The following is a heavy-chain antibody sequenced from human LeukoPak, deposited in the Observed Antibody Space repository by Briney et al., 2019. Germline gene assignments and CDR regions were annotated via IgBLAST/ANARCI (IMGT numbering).Heavy chain of an antibody. V-gene: IGHV1-2*02. J-gene: IGHJ4*02. D-gene: IGHD2-8*01. CDR1: GYTFTGYY. CDR3: ARALYCTNGVCYTGFDY. CDR2: INPNSGGT. Sequence: ASVKVSCKASGYTFTGYYMHWVRQAPGRGLEWMGWINPNSGGTNYAQKFQGRVTMTRDTSISTAYMELSRLRSDDTAVYYCARALYCTNGVCYTGFDYWGQGTLVTVSS.